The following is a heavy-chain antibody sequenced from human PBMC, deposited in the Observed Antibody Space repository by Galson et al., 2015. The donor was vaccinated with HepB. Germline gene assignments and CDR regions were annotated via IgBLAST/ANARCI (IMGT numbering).Heavy chain of an antibody. V-gene: IGHV3-30*18. J-gene: IGHJ4*02. D-gene: IGHD6-13*01. Sequence: SLRLSCATSGFTFSAHAMHWVRQAPGKGLEWVTITSYDGIYKYYADSVRGRFTISRDNSKNTLYLQMNSLRAEDTAVYYCAKDLLSGSWYQNPVDYWGQGTLVPVSS. CDR2: TSYDGIYK. CDR1: GFTFSAHA. CDR3: AKDLLSGSWYQNPVDY.